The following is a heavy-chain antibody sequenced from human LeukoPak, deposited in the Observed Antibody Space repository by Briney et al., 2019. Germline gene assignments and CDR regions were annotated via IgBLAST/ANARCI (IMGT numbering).Heavy chain of an antibody. Sequence: ASVKVSCKASGYTFTSYYMHWVRQAPGQGLEWMGIINPSGGSTSYAQKFQGRVTITADESTSTAYMELSSLRSEDTAVYYCARAVAPDVLRYFDWLLLAAWFDPWGQGTLVTVSS. V-gene: IGHV1-46*01. D-gene: IGHD3-9*01. J-gene: IGHJ5*02. CDR1: GYTFTSYY. CDR3: ARAVAPDVLRYFDWLLLAAWFDP. CDR2: INPSGGST.